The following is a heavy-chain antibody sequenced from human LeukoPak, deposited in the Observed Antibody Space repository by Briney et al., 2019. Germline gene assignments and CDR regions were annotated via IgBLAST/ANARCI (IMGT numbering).Heavy chain of an antibody. CDR1: EYTFTGYY. D-gene: IGHD3-10*01. Sequence: ASVKVSCKASEYTFTGYYMHWVRQAPGQGLEWMGWINPSGGSTSYAQKFQGRVTMTRDMSTSTVYMELRSLRSDDTAVYYCARSSSLWFGELRGFDPWGQGTLVTVSS. V-gene: IGHV1-46*01. CDR2: INPSGGST. CDR3: ARSSSLWFGELRGFDP. J-gene: IGHJ5*02.